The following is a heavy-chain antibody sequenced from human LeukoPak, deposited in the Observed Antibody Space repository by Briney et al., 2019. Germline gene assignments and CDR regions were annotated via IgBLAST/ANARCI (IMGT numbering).Heavy chain of an antibody. CDR2: INPNSGGT. CDR1: GYTFTGYY. J-gene: IGHJ4*02. V-gene: IGHV1-2*02. Sequence: ASVKVSCKASGYTFTGYYMHWVRQAPGQGFGWMGWINPNSGGTNYAQKFQGRVTMTRDTSISTAYMELSRLRSDDTAVYYCARVVARVGANYDYWGQGTLVTVSS. CDR3: ARVVARVGANYDY. D-gene: IGHD1-26*01.